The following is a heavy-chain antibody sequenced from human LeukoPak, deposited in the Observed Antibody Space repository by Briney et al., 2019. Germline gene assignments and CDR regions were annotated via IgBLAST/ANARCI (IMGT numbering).Heavy chain of an antibody. J-gene: IGHJ6*03. CDR1: GFTFSSYW. V-gene: IGHV3-74*01. Sequence: GGSLRLSCAASGFTFSSYWMHWVRQAPGKGLVWVSRINSDGSSTSYADSVKGRFTIFRDNSRNTLYLQMNSLRTEDTAVYYCAKGYGWEASYYYYYMDVWGKGTTVTVSS. CDR2: INSDGSST. D-gene: IGHD1-26*01. CDR3: AKGYGWEASYYYYYMDV.